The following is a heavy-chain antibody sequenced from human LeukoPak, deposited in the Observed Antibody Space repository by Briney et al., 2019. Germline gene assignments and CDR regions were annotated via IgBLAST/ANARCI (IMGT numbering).Heavy chain of an antibody. V-gene: IGHV1-18*01. CDR2: ISAYNGNT. J-gene: IGHJ4*02. D-gene: IGHD6-13*01. CDR3: ARGTGGIAAAHLDY. CDR1: GYTFTSYG. Sequence: GASVKVSCKASGYTFTSYGISWVRQAPGQGLEWMGWISAYNGNTNYAQKLQGRVTMTTDTSTSTAYMELSSLRSEDTAVYYCARGTGGIAAAHLDYWGQGTLVTVSS.